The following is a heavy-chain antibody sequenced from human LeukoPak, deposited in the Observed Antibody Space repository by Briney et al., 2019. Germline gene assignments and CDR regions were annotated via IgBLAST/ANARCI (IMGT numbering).Heavy chain of an antibody. V-gene: IGHV3-66*03. CDR2: IYASGTT. D-gene: IGHD5-18*01. CDR1: GFTVSDIY. Sequence: GGSLRLSCAVSGFTVSDIYMSWVRQAPGKGLEWVSVIYASGTTYYADSVKGRFTISRDSSNNTLFLQMNGLRIEDTAVYYCTKDRSYGRSYFDYWGHGTLVTVAS. CDR3: TKDRSYGRSYFDY. J-gene: IGHJ4*01.